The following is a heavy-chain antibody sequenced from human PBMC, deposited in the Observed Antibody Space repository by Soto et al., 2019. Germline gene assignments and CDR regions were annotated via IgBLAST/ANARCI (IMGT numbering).Heavy chain of an antibody. J-gene: IGHJ5*02. CDR1: GFSLSSSNYF. D-gene: IGHD3-3*01. CDR2: VDHTDNS. CDR3: TRHAISRTISKGNWFDH. V-gene: IGHV4-39*01. Sequence: XETLSLTCNVSGFSLSSSNYFWGWLRQSPGKGLEWIAGVDHTDNSYYNPSLRSRVSVSVDTSQNQFSLTVSFLTAAATAIYYCTRHAISRTISKGNWFDHWGQGTLVTVSS.